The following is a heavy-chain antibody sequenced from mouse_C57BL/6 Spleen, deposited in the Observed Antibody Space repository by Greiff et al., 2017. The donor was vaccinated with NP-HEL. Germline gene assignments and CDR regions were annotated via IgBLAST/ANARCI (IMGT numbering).Heavy chain of an antibody. CDR2: ISDGGSYT. CDR3: ARDNSNYWYFDV. V-gene: IGHV5-4*01. J-gene: IGHJ1*03. D-gene: IGHD2-5*01. Sequence: DVKLVESGGGLVKPGGSLKLSCAASGFTFSSYAMSWVRQTPEKRLEWVATISDGGSYTYYPDNVKGRFTISRDNAKNNLYLQMSHLKSEDTAMYYCARDNSNYWYFDVWGTGTTVTVSS. CDR1: GFTFSSYA.